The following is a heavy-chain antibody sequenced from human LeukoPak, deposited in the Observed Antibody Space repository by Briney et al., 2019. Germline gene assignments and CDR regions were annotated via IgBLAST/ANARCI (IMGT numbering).Heavy chain of an antibody. V-gene: IGHV3-30*04. CDR1: GFTFSSHA. D-gene: IGHD3-3*01. CDR3: ARGSGFYGMDV. J-gene: IGHJ6*04. Sequence: GRSLRLSCAASGFTFSSHAMHWVRQAPGKGLEWVAVISYDGSNKYYADSVKGRFTISRDNSKNTLYLQMNSLRAEDTAVYYCARGSGFYGMDVWGKGTTVTVSS. CDR2: ISYDGSNK.